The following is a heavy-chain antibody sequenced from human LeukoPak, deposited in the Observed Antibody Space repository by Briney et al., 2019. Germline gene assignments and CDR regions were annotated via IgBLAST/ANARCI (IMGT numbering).Heavy chain of an antibody. Sequence: GSLRLSCSASGFTFSSYAMSWVRQAPGKGLERVSAISGSGGSTYYADSVKGRFTISRDNSKNTLYLQMNSLRAEDTAVYYCANQQVATIGDAFDIWGQGTMVTVSS. CDR3: ANQQVATIGDAFDI. CDR1: GFTFSSYA. CDR2: ISGSGGST. V-gene: IGHV3-23*01. J-gene: IGHJ3*02. D-gene: IGHD5-12*01.